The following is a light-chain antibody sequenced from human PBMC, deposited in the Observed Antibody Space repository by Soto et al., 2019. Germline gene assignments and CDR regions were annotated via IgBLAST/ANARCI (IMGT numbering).Light chain of an antibody. CDR3: QQFQSGTWT. Sequence: DIQMTQSPSTLSASVGDRVTITCRASQNIERWLAWYQQKPGKAPKLLLYDVSSLESGVPSSFSGSGSGTEFILTINGLQPDDFATYFCQQFQSGTWTFGQGTKVDIK. J-gene: IGKJ1*01. CDR2: DVS. V-gene: IGKV1-5*01. CDR1: QNIERW.